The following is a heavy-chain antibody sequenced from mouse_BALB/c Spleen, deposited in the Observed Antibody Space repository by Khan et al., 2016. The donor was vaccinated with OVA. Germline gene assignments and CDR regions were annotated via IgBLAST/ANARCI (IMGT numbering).Heavy chain of an antibody. Sequence: QVRLKESGAELARPGASVKLSCKASGYLFNSYTLHWVRQRPGQAPEWIGQINPSNYYTNYNKNSKAKDTVIVDKSTSTAYMQLNSLTSEDSAVYYCVIEGAYHRSDGWFAYWGQGTLVTVSA. CDR3: VIEGAYHRSDGWFAY. V-gene: IGHV1-4*01. D-gene: IGHD2-14*01. CDR1: GYLFNSYT. CDR2: INPSNYYT. J-gene: IGHJ3*01.